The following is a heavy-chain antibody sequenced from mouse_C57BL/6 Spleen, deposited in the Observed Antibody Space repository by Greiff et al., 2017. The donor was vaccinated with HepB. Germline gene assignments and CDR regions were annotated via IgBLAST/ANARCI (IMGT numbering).Heavy chain of an antibody. D-gene: IGHD2-2*01. J-gene: IGHJ2*01. CDR1: GYTFTSYW. CDR2: IDPSDSET. Sequence: VQLQQPGAELVRPGSSVKLSCKASGYTFTSYWMHWVKQRPIQGLEWIGNIDPSDSETHYNQKFKDKATLTVVKSSSTAYMQLSSLTSEDSAVYYCARGGYLDYWGQGTTLTVSS. V-gene: IGHV1-52*01. CDR3: ARGGYLDY.